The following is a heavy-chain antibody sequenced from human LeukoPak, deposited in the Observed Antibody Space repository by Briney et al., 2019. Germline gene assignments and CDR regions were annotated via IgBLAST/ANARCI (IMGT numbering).Heavy chain of an antibody. V-gene: IGHV1-2*04. CDR1: GYTFTSYG. CDR2: INPNSGGT. D-gene: IGHD3-10*01. CDR3: ARENYGSGKNGMDV. Sequence: ASVKVSCKASGYTFTSYGISWVRQAPGQGLEWMGWINPNSGGTNYAQKFQGWVTMTRDTSISTAYMELSRLRSDDTAVYYCARENYGSGKNGMDVWGQGTTVTVSS. J-gene: IGHJ6*02.